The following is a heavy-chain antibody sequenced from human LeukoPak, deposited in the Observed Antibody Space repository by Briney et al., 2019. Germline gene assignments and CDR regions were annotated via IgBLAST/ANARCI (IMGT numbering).Heavy chain of an antibody. Sequence: SGRPLRLSCAASVFTFSSYGMHGVRQAPGKGLEWVAVIWYDGSNKYYADSVKGRFTGSRDNSKNTLYLQMNSLRAEDTAVYYCARDRLYCSGGSCYSNFDYWGQGTLVTVSS. D-gene: IGHD2-15*01. J-gene: IGHJ4*02. CDR2: IWYDGSNK. CDR1: VFTFSSYG. CDR3: ARDRLYCSGGSCYSNFDY. V-gene: IGHV3-33*01.